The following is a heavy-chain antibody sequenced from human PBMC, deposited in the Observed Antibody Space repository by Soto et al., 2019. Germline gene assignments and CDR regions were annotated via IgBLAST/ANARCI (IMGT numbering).Heavy chain of an antibody. D-gene: IGHD6-13*01. CDR1: GFTFSSYA. CDR3: ARYPRIAAAGFSSDYYYGMDV. V-gene: IGHV3-30-3*01. Sequence: QVRLVESGGGVVQPGRSLRLSCAASGFTFSSYAMHWVRQAPGKGLEWVAVISYDGSNKYYADSVKGRFTISRDNSKNTLYLQMNSLRAEDTAVYYCARYPRIAAAGFSSDYYYGMDVWGQGTTVTVSS. CDR2: ISYDGSNK. J-gene: IGHJ6*02.